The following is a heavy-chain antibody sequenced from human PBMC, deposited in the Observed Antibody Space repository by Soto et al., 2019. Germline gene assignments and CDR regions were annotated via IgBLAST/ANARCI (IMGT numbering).Heavy chain of an antibody. CDR1: GGSITNSNW. D-gene: IGHD1-26*01. Sequence: QVQLQESSPRLVKPSGTLSLTCTVSGGSITNSNWWSWVRLPPAKGLEWIGDIYHAGSTKYNPSLERRVTMSVDTSNNQFALTLTSVTAADTAVYFCARGPPIVGNTTPLDSWGEGTLVTVS. CDR2: IYHAGST. J-gene: IGHJ4*02. CDR3: ARGPPIVGNTTPLDS. V-gene: IGHV4-4*02.